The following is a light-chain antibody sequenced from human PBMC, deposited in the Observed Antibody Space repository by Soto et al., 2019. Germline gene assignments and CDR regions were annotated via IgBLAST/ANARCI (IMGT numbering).Light chain of an antibody. CDR1: SSDVGGYNY. CDR2: DVS. Sequence: QSALTQPASVSGSPGQSITISCTGTSSDVGGYNYVSWYQQHPGKAPKLMIYDVSNRPSGVSNRFSGSKSGDTASLTISGLQAEDEADYYCSSYTSSSAILYVFATGSKLTVL. V-gene: IGLV2-14*01. J-gene: IGLJ1*01. CDR3: SSYTSSSAILYV.